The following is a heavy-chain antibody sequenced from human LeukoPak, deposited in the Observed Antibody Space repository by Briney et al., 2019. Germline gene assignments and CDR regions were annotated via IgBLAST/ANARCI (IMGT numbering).Heavy chain of an antibody. Sequence: SETLSLTCTVSGGSISSSSYYWGWIRQPPGKGREWIGSIYYSGSTYYNPSLKSRVAISVDTSKNQFSLKLSSVTAADTAVYYCARGVSSGPPGYWGQGTLVTVSS. CDR2: IYYSGST. CDR1: GGSISSSSYY. CDR3: ARGVSSGPPGY. D-gene: IGHD3-22*01. J-gene: IGHJ4*02. V-gene: IGHV4-39*07.